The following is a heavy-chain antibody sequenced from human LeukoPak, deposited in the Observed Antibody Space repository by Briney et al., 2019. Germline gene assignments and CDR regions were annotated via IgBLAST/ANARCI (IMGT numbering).Heavy chain of an antibody. CDR1: GFTFSNYA. D-gene: IGHD4-17*01. V-gene: IGHV3-21*01. Sequence: PGGSLRLSCAASGFTFSNYAMNWVRQAPGKGLDWVSSITAGGSFKYYADSVEGRFSISRDNSKNTVYLQMNSLRVEDTAVYYCARDLAPPVTTAGGNYFDYWGQGTLVTVSS. J-gene: IGHJ4*02. CDR2: ITAGGSFK. CDR3: ARDLAPPVTTAGGNYFDY.